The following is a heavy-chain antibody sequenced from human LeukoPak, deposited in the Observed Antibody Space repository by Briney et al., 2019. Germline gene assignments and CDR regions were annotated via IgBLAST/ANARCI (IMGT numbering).Heavy chain of an antibody. Sequence: ASVKVSCKASGYTFTGYYMHWVRQAPGQGLEWMGRINPNSGGTNYAQKFQGRVTMTRDTSISTAYMELSRLRSDDTAVYYCARNYYGSGSYYYYYMDVWGNGTAVTVSS. CDR2: INPNSGGT. D-gene: IGHD3-10*01. J-gene: IGHJ6*03. CDR3: ARNYYGSGSYYYYYMDV. CDR1: GYTFTGYY. V-gene: IGHV1-2*06.